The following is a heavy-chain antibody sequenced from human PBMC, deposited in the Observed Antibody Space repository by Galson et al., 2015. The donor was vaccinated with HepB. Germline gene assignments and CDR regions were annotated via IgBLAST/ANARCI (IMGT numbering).Heavy chain of an antibody. D-gene: IGHD5-12*01. Sequence: SVKVSCKASGYTFTSYYMHWVRQAPGQGLEWMGIINPSGGSTSYAQKFQGRVTMTRDTSTSTVYMELSSLRSEDTAVYYCARQDYSGYDHYYYYGMDVWGQGTTVTVSS. J-gene: IGHJ6*02. CDR3: ARQDYSGYDHYYYYGMDV. CDR2: INPSGGST. V-gene: IGHV1-46*03. CDR1: GYTFTSYY.